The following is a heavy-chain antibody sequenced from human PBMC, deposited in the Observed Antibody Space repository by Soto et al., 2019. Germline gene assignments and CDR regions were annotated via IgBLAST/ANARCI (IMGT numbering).Heavy chain of an antibody. CDR3: AKGAWFDP. CDR2: ISYDGSNK. J-gene: IGHJ5*02. V-gene: IGHV3-30*18. CDR1: GFTFSNYG. Sequence: GGSLRLSCAASGFTFSNYGMHWVRQAPGKGLEWVAVISYDGSNKYYADSVKGRFSISRDNSKNTLYLQMNSLRAEDTAVYYWAKGAWFDPWGQGTLVTVSS.